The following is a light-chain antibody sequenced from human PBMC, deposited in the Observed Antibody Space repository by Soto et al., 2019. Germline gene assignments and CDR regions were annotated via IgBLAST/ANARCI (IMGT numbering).Light chain of an antibody. V-gene: IGKV1-27*01. CDR3: QEYHSPPFT. CDR2: AAS. J-gene: IGKJ3*01. CDR1: QGISNS. Sequence: DIQMTQSPSSLSASVGDTVTITCRASQGISNSLAWCQQKPGKVPDLLIYAASTLQSGVPSHFSGSGSGTDFTLTISSLQPEDVATYYCQEYHSPPFTFGPGTKVDIK.